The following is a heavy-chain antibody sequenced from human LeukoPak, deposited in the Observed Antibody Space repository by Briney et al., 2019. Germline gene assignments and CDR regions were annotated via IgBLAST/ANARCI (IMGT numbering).Heavy chain of an antibody. Sequence: PGGSLRFSCAASGFTFSSYGMHWVRQAPGKGLEWVAFIRYDGSNKYYADSVKGRFTISRDNSKNTLYLQMNSLRAEDTAVYYCAKGWELLHYFDYWGQGTLVTVSS. CDR3: AKGWELLHYFDY. V-gene: IGHV3-30*02. CDR2: IRYDGSNK. J-gene: IGHJ4*02. CDR1: GFTFSSYG. D-gene: IGHD1-26*01.